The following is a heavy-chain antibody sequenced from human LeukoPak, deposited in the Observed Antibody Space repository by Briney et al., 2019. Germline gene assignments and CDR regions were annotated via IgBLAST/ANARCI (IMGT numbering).Heavy chain of an antibody. J-gene: IGHJ4*02. V-gene: IGHV4-59*08. CDR3: ARRGSYYDY. D-gene: IGHD3-10*01. CDR1: GSSISSYY. Sequence: PSETLSLTCTVSGSSISSYYWSWIRQPPGKGLEWIGYIYYSGSTNYNPSLKSRVTISVDTSKNQFSLKLSSVTAADTAVYYCARRGSYYDYWGQGTLVTVSS. CDR2: IYYSGST.